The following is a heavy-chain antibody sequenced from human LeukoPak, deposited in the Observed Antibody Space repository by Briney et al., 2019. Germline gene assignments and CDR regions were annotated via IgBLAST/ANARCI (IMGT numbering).Heavy chain of an antibody. CDR3: ARGGGGQWDYFDY. V-gene: IGHV1-18*04. Sequence: ASVKVSCKASGYTFTTNGIIWVRQAPGQGLEWMGWISAKNGNTNYAQNLQGRVTMTSDTSTSTAYMELRSLRSDDTAVYYCARGGGGQWDYFDYWGQGTLVTVSS. CDR1: GYTFTTNG. CDR2: ISAKNGNT. D-gene: IGHD3-16*01. J-gene: IGHJ4*02.